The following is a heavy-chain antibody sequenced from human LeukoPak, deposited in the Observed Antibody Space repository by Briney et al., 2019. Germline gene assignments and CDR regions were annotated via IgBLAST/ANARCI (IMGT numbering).Heavy chain of an antibody. V-gene: IGHV3-11*01. CDR1: GFTFEDYE. CDR2: ISSSGSTI. D-gene: IGHD1-26*01. CDR3: ARDPAHPSGFFDY. J-gene: IGHJ4*02. Sequence: PGGSLRLSCGASGFTFEDYEMRWVRQAPGKGLEWVSYISSSGSTIYYADSVKGRFTISRHNAKNSLYLQMNSLRAEDTAVYYCARDPAHPSGFFDYWGQGTLVTVSS.